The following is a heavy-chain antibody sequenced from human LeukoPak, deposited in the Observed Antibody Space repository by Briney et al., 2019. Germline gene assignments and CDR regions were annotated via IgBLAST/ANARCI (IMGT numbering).Heavy chain of an antibody. CDR3: ARGPARLRLGELSLDPSP. CDR1: GFTFSSYS. J-gene: IGHJ1*01. Sequence: GGSLRLSCAASGFTFSSYSMNRVRQAPGKGLEWVSSISSSSSYIYYADSVKGRFTISRDNAKNSLYLQMNSLRAEDTAVYYRARGPARLRLGELSLDPSPWGQGTLVTVSS. CDR2: ISSSSSYI. V-gene: IGHV3-21*01. D-gene: IGHD3-16*02.